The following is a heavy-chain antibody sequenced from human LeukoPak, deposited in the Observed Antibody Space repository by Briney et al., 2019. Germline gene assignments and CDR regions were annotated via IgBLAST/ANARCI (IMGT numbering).Heavy chain of an antibody. D-gene: IGHD5-12*01. CDR2: ISHSGST. CDR1: GGSFSGYY. V-gene: IGHV4-34*01. CDR3: AAQSSGYVRLDY. Sequence: SETLSLTCAVYGGSFSGYYWSWIRQPPGKGLEWIGEISHSGSTNYNPSLKSRVTISVDTSKNQFSLKLSSVTAADTAVYYCAAQSSGYVRLDYWGQGTLVTVSS. J-gene: IGHJ4*02.